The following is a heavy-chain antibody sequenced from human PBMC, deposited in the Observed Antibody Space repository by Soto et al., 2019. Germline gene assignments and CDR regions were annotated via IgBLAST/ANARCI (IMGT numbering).Heavy chain of an antibody. CDR1: GFTFSSYS. CDR2: ISSSSSYI. Sequence: GGSLRLSCAASGFTFSSYSMNWVRQAPGKGLEWVSSISSSSSYIYYADSVKGRFTISSDNAKNSLYLQMNSLRAEDTAVYYCASYAEMATTFDYWGQGTLVTVSS. J-gene: IGHJ4*02. V-gene: IGHV3-21*01. D-gene: IGHD1-1*01. CDR3: ASYAEMATTFDY.